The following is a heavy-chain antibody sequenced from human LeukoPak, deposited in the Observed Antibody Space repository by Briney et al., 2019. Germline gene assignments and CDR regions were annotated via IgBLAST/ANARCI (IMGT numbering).Heavy chain of an antibody. CDR1: GYTFTSYG. CDR3: ARGRNYYDSSGYYYEGDAFDI. J-gene: IGHJ3*02. Sequence: EASVKVSCKASGYTFTSYGISWVRQAPGQGLEWMGWISAYNGNTNYAQKLQGRVTITTDTSTSTVYMELSSLRSEDTAVYYCARGRNYYDSSGYYYEGDAFDIWGQGTMVTVSS. D-gene: IGHD3-22*01. V-gene: IGHV1-18*01. CDR2: ISAYNGNT.